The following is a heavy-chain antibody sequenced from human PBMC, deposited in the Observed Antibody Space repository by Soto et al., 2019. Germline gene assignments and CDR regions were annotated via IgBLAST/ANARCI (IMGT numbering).Heavy chain of an antibody. Sequence: ASVKVSCKASGGTFSSYAISWVRQAPGQGLEWMGGIIPIFGTANYAQKFQGRVTITADESTSTAYMELSSLRSEDTAVYYCARVASHYLLTGTTCYFDYWGQGTLVTVSS. V-gene: IGHV1-69*13. CDR1: GGTFSSYA. J-gene: IGHJ4*02. D-gene: IGHD1-7*01. CDR2: IIPIFGTA. CDR3: ARVASHYLLTGTTCYFDY.